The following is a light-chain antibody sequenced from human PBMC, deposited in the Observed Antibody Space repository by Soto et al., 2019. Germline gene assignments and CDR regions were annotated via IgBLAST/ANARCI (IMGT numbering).Light chain of an antibody. J-gene: IGLJ2*01. Sequence: QSALTQPASVSGSPGQSITISCTGTISDVGGYNYVSWFQHHPGKAPKLLVYEVSKRPSGVPDRFSGSKSGNTASLTVSGLQAEDEADYYCSSYGGNNNLLFGGGTKLTVL. V-gene: IGLV2-8*01. CDR1: ISDVGGYNY. CDR3: SSYGGNNNLL. CDR2: EVS.